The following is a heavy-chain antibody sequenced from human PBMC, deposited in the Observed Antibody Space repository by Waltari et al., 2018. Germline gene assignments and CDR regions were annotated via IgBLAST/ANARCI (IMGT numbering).Heavy chain of an antibody. V-gene: IGHV1-18*01. CDR2: ISAYNGNT. CDR1: GYTFTSYG. Sequence: QVQLVQSGAEVKKPGASVKVSCKASGYTFTSYGISWVRQAPGQGLEWMGWISAYNGNTNYAQKLQGRVTMTTDKSTSTAYMELRSLRSDDTAVYYCARDRQYCSSTSCYSYYYYYYMDVWGKGTTVTVSS. CDR3: ARDRQYCSSTSCYSYYYYYYMDV. J-gene: IGHJ6*03. D-gene: IGHD2-2*01.